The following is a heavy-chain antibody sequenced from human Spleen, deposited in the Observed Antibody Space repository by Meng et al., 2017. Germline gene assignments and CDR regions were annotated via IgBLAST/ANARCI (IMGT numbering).Heavy chain of an antibody. V-gene: IGHV1-2*06. Sequence: ASVKVSCKASGYTFIGYYIHWVRQAPGQGLEWMGRIDPKSDNTHYAQKFQARVTMTGDTSISTAYMELSGLRSDDTAMYYCARDEDISAAGKLFGDYWGQGTLVTVSS. CDR1: GYTFIGYY. CDR2: IDPKSDNT. D-gene: IGHD6-25*01. CDR3: ARDEDISAAGKLFGDY. J-gene: IGHJ4*02.